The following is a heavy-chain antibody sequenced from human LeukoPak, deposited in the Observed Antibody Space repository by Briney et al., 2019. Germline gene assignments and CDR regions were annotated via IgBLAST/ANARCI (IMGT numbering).Heavy chain of an antibody. CDR2: ISWNSGSI. CDR1: GFTFDDYA. J-gene: IGHJ6*02. CDR3: AKGSLYDYAYGMDV. D-gene: IGHD3-16*01. V-gene: IGHV3-9*01. Sequence: PGRSLRLSCAASGFTFDDYAMHWVRQAPGKGLEWVSGISWNSGSIGYADSAKGRFTISRDNAKNSLYLQMNSLRAEDTALYYCAKGSLYDYAYGMDVWGQGTTVTVSS.